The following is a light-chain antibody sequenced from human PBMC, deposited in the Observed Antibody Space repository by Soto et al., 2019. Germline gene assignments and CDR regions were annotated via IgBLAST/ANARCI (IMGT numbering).Light chain of an antibody. CDR1: SSNIGAGYD. J-gene: IGLJ2*01. Sequence: QSVLTQPPSVSGAPGQRVTISCTGSSSNIGAGYDVHWYQQLPGTAPKLLIYGNSNRPSGVPDRFSGSKSGTSASLAITGLLAEDEADYYCQSYDSSLSAYVVFGGGTKVTVL. CDR2: GNS. V-gene: IGLV1-40*01. CDR3: QSYDSSLSAYVV.